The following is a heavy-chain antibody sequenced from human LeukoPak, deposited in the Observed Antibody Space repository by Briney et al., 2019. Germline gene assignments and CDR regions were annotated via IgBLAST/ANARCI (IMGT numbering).Heavy chain of an antibody. D-gene: IGHD4-17*01. V-gene: IGHV3-30*02. CDR2: IRYHGRDK. J-gene: IGHJ4*02. CDR1: GFTFSSYG. Sequence: GGSLRLSCAASGFTFSSYGMHWVRQAPGKRLEWVAFIRYHGRDKYYADSVRGRFTISRDNSRNTLYLQMDSLRAEDTAVYYCANSPYGDWSFDFWGQGTLVTVSS. CDR3: ANSPYGDWSFDF.